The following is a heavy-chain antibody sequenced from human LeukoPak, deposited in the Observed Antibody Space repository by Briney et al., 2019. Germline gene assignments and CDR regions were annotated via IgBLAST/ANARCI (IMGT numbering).Heavy chain of an antibody. D-gene: IGHD3-16*01. Sequence: PGGSLSLSCAASAFTFNRYWMNWVRQAPGKGPEWVSGLDGDGTEKYYVESVNGRFTISRDNAKKSVSLQMNSLRVDDSALYYCATRCPPHRGAFESWGQGSLVTVSS. CDR2: LDGDGTEK. CDR1: AFTFNRYW. V-gene: IGHV3-7*01. CDR3: ATRCPPHRGAFES. J-gene: IGHJ4*02.